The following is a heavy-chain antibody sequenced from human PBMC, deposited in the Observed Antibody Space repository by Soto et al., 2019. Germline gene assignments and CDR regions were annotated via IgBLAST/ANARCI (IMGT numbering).Heavy chain of an antibody. D-gene: IGHD3-10*01. CDR2: IYPGDSDT. J-gene: IGHJ6*02. V-gene: IGHV5-51*01. Sequence: GESLKISCKGSGYSFTSYWIGWVRQMPGKGLEWMGIIYPGDSDTRYSPSFQGQVTISADKSISTAYLQWSSLKASDTAMYYCARMVRGVRDYYYGMDVWGQGTTVTVSS. CDR1: GYSFTSYW. CDR3: ARMVRGVRDYYYGMDV.